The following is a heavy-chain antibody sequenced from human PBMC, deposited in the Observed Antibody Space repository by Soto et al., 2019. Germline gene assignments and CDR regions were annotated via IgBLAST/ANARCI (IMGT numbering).Heavy chain of an antibody. D-gene: IGHD3-10*01. Sequence: TLSLTCTFSGDSISSSRHYWGWFRQNPGKGLEWIGYIYDSGSTYYNPSLKSRVTVSINTTENKFPLKLISVTAADTAVYYSASTTARCNYGFFLDNWGQGMLVTVSS. J-gene: IGHJ4*02. CDR3: ASTTARCNYGFFLDN. CDR1: GDSISSSRHY. CDR2: IYDSGST. V-gene: IGHV4-31*03.